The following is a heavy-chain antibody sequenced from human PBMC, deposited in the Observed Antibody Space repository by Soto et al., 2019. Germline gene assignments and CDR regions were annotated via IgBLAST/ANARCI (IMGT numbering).Heavy chain of an antibody. D-gene: IGHD3-10*01. CDR1: GYTFTSYD. Sequence: GASVKVSCKASGYTFTSYDINWVRQATGQGLEWMGWMNPNSGNTGYAQKFQGRVTMTRNTSISTAYMELSSLRSEDTAVYYCARGRLGEFIRYYYYGMDVWGQGTTVTVSS. J-gene: IGHJ6*02. CDR2: MNPNSGNT. V-gene: IGHV1-8*01. CDR3: ARGRLGEFIRYYYYGMDV.